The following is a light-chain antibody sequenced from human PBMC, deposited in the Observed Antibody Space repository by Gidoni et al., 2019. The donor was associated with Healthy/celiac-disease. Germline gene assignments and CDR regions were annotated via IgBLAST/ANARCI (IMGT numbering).Light chain of an antibody. CDR2: DAS. CDR3: QQYDNLPFT. CDR1: QDISNY. Sequence: DIQMTQSPSSLSASVGDRVTITCQASQDISNYLNWYQQKPGKAPKLLIYDASNLETGVPSRFSGRGSGTDFTFTISSLQPEDIATYYCQQYDNLPFTFGGXTKVEIK. V-gene: IGKV1-33*01. J-gene: IGKJ4*01.